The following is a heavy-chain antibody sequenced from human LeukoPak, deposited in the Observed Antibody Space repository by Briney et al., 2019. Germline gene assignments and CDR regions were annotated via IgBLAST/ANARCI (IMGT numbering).Heavy chain of an antibody. J-gene: IGHJ4*02. CDR3: ARGIAAQGTDY. Sequence: GGSLRLSCAASGFTFSSYSMNWVRQAPGKGLEWVSSISSSSSYIYYADSVKVRFTISRDNAKNSLYLQMNSLRAEDTAVYYCARGIAAQGTDYWGQGTLVTVSS. CDR1: GFTFSSYS. V-gene: IGHV3-21*01. D-gene: IGHD6-6*01. CDR2: ISSSSSYI.